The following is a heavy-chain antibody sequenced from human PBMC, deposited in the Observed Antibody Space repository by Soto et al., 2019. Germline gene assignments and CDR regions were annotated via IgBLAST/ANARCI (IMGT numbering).Heavy chain of an antibody. CDR2: INGGNCNT. D-gene: IGHD1-1*01. Sequence: PSVKVSCKASRCSFTTYALHWVRQAPGQSLEWMAWINGGNCNTESSQKFQDRVTITRDTSASIAYMELSSLRSEDTAVYYCARGKGMEENYYYHGMDVWGQGTTVTVSS. CDR1: RCSFTTYA. V-gene: IGHV1-3*01. CDR3: ARGKGMEENYYYHGMDV. J-gene: IGHJ6*02.